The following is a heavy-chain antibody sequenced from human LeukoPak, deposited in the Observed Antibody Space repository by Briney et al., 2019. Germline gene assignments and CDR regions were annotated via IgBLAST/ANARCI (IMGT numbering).Heavy chain of an antibody. CDR3: ARDLRSGSYSPSDAFDI. CDR2: ISSSSSTI. J-gene: IGHJ3*02. D-gene: IGHD1-26*01. Sequence: GGSLRLSCAASGFTLSSYIMNCVRQAPGRGLEWVSYISSSSSTIYYADSVKGRFTISRDNAKNSLYLHMTSLRAEDTAVYYCARDLRSGSYSPSDAFDIWGQGTMVTVSS. V-gene: IGHV3-48*01. CDR1: GFTLSSYI.